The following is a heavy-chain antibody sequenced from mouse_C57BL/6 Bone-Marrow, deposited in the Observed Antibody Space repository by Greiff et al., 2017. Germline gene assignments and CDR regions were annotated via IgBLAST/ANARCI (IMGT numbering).Heavy chain of an antibody. V-gene: IGHV2-5*01. CDR2: IWRGGST. J-gene: IGHJ4*01. D-gene: IGHD2-1*01. CDR1: GFSLTSYG. CDR3: AKGEPVYYGKGDYAMDY. Sequence: QVQLQQSGPGLVQPSQSLSITCTVSGFSLTSYGVHWVRQSPGKGLEWLGVIWRGGSTDYNAAFMSRLSITKNNSKSQVFFKMNSLQADDTTICYCAKGEPVYYGKGDYAMDYWGQGTSVTVSS.